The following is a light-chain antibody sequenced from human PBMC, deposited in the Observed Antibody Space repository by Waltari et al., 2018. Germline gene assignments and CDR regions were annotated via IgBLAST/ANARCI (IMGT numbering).Light chain of an antibody. CDR1: DSDVGAYDF. CDR2: EVS. V-gene: IGLV2-14*01. CDR3: GSYAGSTGWV. J-gene: IGLJ3*02. Sequence: QSALTQPASVSGSPGQSITISCSGTDSDVGAYDFVSWYQQHPGKAPHLIIYEVSNRPSGISNRFSASKSGNTASLIVSGLQADDEADYHCGSYAGSTGWVFGGGTKLTVL.